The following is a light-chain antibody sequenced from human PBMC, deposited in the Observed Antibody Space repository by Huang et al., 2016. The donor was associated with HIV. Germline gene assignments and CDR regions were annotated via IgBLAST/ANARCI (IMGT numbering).Light chain of an antibody. CDR3: LQGYSTPWT. V-gene: IGKV1-39*01. CDR1: QSIGRL. Sequence: DIQLTQSPSSLSAYVGDRVTVTCRASQSIGRLLNWYQQEPGKAPKLLIYGASTLQSGVPSRFSGSGSGTHFTLTISSVQPEDSATFFCLQGYSTPWTFGQGTKLAIE. J-gene: IGKJ1*01. CDR2: GAS.